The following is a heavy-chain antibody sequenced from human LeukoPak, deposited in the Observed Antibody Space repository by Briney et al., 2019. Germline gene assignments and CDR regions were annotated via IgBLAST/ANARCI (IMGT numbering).Heavy chain of an antibody. D-gene: IGHD2-2*02. Sequence: SSETLSLTCSASGGSISSSHYYWGWIRQPPGKGLEWLGSIDYSGRAYYNPSLKSRVTISVDTSRNQFSLNLNSVTAADTAVYYCATDCSSSTCYSYYYFYGVDVWGQGTTVTVSS. CDR3: ATDCSSSTCYSYYYFYGVDV. CDR2: IDYSGRA. V-gene: IGHV4-39*07. CDR1: GGSISSSHYY. J-gene: IGHJ6*02.